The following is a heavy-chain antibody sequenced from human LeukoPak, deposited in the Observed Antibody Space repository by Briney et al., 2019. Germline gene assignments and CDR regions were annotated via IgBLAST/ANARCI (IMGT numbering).Heavy chain of an antibody. Sequence: PSETLSLTCTVSGGSISSSSFYWGWIRQPPGKGLDGIGSIYYSGSIYYNPSLQSRVTISVDTSKNQFSLKLSSVTAADTAMYYCARDRGSGSSDFYYWGPGILVTVSS. CDR2: IYYSGSI. CDR1: GGSISSSSFY. J-gene: IGHJ4*02. CDR3: ARDRGSGSSDFYY. V-gene: IGHV4-39*07. D-gene: IGHD3-10*01.